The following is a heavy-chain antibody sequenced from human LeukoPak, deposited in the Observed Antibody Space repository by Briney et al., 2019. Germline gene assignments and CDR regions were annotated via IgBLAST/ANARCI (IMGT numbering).Heavy chain of an antibody. CDR3: ARGGYDFGLGGYSYYFFDV. V-gene: IGHV3-48*01. CDR2: ISSSSSTI. Sequence: GGSLRLSCAASGFTFSSYSMNWVRQAPGKGLEWVSYISSSSSTIYYADSVKGRFTISRDNAKNSLYLQMNSLRAEDTAVYYCARGGYDFGLGGYSYYFFDVWGKGTTVTVSS. CDR1: GFTFSSYS. J-gene: IGHJ6*03. D-gene: IGHD2/OR15-2a*01.